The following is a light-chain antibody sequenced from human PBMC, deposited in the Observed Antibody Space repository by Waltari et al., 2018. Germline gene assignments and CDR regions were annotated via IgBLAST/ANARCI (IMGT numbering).Light chain of an antibody. V-gene: IGKV4-1*01. CDR1: QSVLYSSKNKNY. J-gene: IGKJ3*01. CDR2: WAS. Sequence: DIVMTQSPDSLAVSLGERATINCKSSQSVLYSSKNKNYLAWYQQKPGQPPKLLIYWASTRESGVPDRFSGSESGTDFTLTISSLQAEDVAVYYCHQYYSTPFTFGPGTKVDIK. CDR3: HQYYSTPFT.